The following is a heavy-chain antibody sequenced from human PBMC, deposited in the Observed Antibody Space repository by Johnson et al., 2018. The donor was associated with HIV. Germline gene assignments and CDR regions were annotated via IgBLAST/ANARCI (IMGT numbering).Heavy chain of an antibody. CDR1: GFTFSSYD. CDR3: ANVRRDLTPDAFDI. V-gene: IGHV3-23*04. J-gene: IGHJ3*02. D-gene: IGHD6-25*01. Sequence: VQLVESGGGVVQPGRSLRLSCAASGFTFSSYDIHWVRQAPGKGLEWVSAISGSCGSTYYADSVKGRFTISRDNSKNTLYLRMNSVRAEDTAVYYCANVRRDLTPDAFDIWGQGTMVTVSS. CDR2: ISGSCGST.